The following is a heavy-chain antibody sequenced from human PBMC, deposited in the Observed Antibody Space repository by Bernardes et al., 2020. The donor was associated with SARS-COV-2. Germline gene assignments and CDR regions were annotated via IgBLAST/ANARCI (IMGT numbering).Heavy chain of an antibody. V-gene: IGHV3-7*05. CDR2: IKYDGIEK. CDR3: VRDLVVVPRGNDFDY. D-gene: IGHD2-2*01. J-gene: IGHJ4*02. CDR1: GFTFSRYW. Sequence: GSLRLSCAASGFTFSRYWMNWVRQAPGKGLQSVAYIKYDGIEKYYLDSVRGRFTISRDNANNLLYLQMNSLRADDTAVYYCVRDLVVVPRGNDFDYWGQGTLVTVSS.